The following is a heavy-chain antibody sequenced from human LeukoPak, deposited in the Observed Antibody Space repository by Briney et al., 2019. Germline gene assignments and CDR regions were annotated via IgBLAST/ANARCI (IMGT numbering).Heavy chain of an antibody. CDR2: ISGSGGST. CDR3: AKAHDILTGYYLADRAYYFDY. J-gene: IGHJ4*02. CDR1: GFTFSSYA. D-gene: IGHD3-9*01. Sequence: PGGSLRLSCAGTGFTFSSYAMSWVRQAPGKGLEWVSAISGSGGSTYYADSVKGRFTISRDNSKNTLYLQMNSLRAEDTAVYYCAKAHDILTGYYLADRAYYFDYWGQGTLVTVSS. V-gene: IGHV3-23*01.